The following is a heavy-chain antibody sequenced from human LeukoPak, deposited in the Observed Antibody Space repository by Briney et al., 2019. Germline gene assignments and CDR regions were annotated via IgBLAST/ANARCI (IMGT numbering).Heavy chain of an antibody. D-gene: IGHD3-3*01. CDR1: GGSITSGTYY. V-gene: IGHV4-61*02. Sequence: PSETLSLTCTVSGGSITSGTYYWSWIRQPAGKGLEWIGRIYTSGSTNYNPSLKSRVTISVDTSKNQFSLKLSSVTAADTPVYYCARGDFRSGYSIFDYWGPGTLVTVSP. CDR2: IYTSGST. CDR3: ARGDFRSGYSIFDY. J-gene: IGHJ4*02.